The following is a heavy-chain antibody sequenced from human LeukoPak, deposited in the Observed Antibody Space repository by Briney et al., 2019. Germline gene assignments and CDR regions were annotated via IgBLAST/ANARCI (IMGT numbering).Heavy chain of an antibody. V-gene: IGHV3-NL1*01. CDR3: ARLYYYGSGSPPY. CDR1: GFTFSSYG. J-gene: IGHJ4*02. Sequence: GGSLRLSCAASGFTFSSYGMHWVRQAPGKGLEWVSVIYSGGTTTYYADSVKGRFTISRDNSQNTLYLQMSGLRAGDTAVYYCARLYYYGSGSPPYWGQGTLVTVSS. CDR2: IYSGGTTT. D-gene: IGHD3-10*01.